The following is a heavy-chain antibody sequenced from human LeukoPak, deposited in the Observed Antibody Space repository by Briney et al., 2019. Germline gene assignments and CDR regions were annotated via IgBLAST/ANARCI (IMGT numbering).Heavy chain of an antibody. CDR1: GASISSSSYY. CDR3: ARHVIYSGVYSYWFDP. V-gene: IGHV4-39*01. Sequence: SETLSLTCTVSGASISSSSYYWGWIRQPPGKGLEWIGSIYYSGSTYYNPSLKSRVTISVDTSKNQFSLKLSSVTAADTAVYYCARHVIYSGVYSYWFDPWGLGTLVTVSS. J-gene: IGHJ5*02. D-gene: IGHD1-26*01. CDR2: IYYSGST.